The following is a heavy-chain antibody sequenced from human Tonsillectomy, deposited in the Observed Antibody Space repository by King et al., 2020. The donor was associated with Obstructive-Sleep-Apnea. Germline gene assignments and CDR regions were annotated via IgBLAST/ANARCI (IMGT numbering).Heavy chain of an antibody. Sequence: VQLVESGGGLVKPGGSLRLSCAASGFTFSSYSMTWVRQAPGKGLEWVSSISSSSSYIYYADSVKGRFTISRDNAKNALYQQMNSLRAEDTAVYYCARDMAGRWAKYYYYYYGMDVWGQGTTVTVSS. CDR3: ARDMAGRWAKYYYYYYGMDV. CDR1: GFTFSSYS. V-gene: IGHV3-21*01. CDR2: ISSSSSYI. J-gene: IGHJ6*02. D-gene: IGHD3-10*01.